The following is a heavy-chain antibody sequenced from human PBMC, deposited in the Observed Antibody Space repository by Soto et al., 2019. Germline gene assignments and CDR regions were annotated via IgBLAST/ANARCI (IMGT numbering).Heavy chain of an antibody. CDR1: GGSISSSNW. V-gene: IGHV4-4*02. Sequence: PSETLSLTCAVSGGSISSSNWWSWVRQPPGKGLEWIGEIYHSGSTNYNPSLKSRVTISVDKSKNQFSLKLSSVTAADTAVYYCARDRRGGKIGVQAAMAYYGIDVWGQGTPLTVS. D-gene: IGHD2-2*01. CDR2: IYHSGST. J-gene: IGHJ6*02. CDR3: ARDRRGGKIGVQAAMAYYGIDV.